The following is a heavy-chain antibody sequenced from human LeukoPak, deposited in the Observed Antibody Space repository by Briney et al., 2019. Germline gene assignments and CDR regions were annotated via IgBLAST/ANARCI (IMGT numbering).Heavy chain of an antibody. CDR2: IYWDDDK. Sequence: ESGPTLVKPTQTLTLTCTFSGFSLSTSGVGVGWIRQPPGQVLEWLALIYWDDDKRYSPSLKSRLTITKDTSKNLVVLTMTNMDPVDTATYYCAHGTTSSPVDYWGQGTLVTVSS. D-gene: IGHD1-1*01. CDR1: GFSLSTSGVG. J-gene: IGHJ4*02. CDR3: AHGTTSSPVDY. V-gene: IGHV2-5*02.